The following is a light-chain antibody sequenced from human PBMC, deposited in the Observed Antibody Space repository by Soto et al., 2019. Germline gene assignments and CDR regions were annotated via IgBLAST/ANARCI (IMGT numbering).Light chain of an antibody. CDR1: QSVRTY. CDR2: DVS. Sequence: EIVLTQSPATLSLSPGERATLSCRASQSVRTYLAWYQQKPGQAPRLLIHDVSDRATGIPARFSGSGSGTDSTLTISSLEPEDFAVYYCQQRSSWPLTFGGGTKVEIK. CDR3: QQRSSWPLT. V-gene: IGKV3-11*01. J-gene: IGKJ4*01.